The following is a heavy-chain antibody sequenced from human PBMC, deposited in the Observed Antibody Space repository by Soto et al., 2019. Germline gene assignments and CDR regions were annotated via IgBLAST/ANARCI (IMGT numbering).Heavy chain of an antibody. Sequence: ASVKVSCKASGYTFTGYYMHWVRQAPGQGLEWMGWINPNSGGTNYAQKFQGRVTMTRDTSISTAYMELSRLRSDDTAVYYCASGSYSGYDRGYYYYGMDVWGQGTTVTVSS. CDR2: INPNSGGT. J-gene: IGHJ6*02. CDR3: ASGSYSGYDRGYYYYGMDV. CDR1: GYTFTGYY. D-gene: IGHD5-12*01. V-gene: IGHV1-2*02.